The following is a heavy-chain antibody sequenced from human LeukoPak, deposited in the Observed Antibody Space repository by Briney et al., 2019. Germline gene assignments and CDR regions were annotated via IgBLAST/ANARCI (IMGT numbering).Heavy chain of an antibody. D-gene: IGHD6-13*01. V-gene: IGHV4-39*01. CDR3: AGGYSSSWYLPRPLLKGDY. CDR1: GGSISSSSYS. Sequence: SETLSLTCTVSGGSISSSSYSWGWIRQPPGKGLEWIGSIYYSGSTYYNPSLKSRVTISVDTSKNQFSLKLSSVTAADTAVYYCAGGYSSSWYLPRPLLKGDYWGRGTLVTVSS. CDR2: IYYSGST. J-gene: IGHJ4*02.